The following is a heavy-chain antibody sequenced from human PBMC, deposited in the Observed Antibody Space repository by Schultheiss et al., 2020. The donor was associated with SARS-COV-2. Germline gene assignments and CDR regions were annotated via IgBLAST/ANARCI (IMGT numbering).Heavy chain of an antibody. D-gene: IGHD1-26*01. J-gene: IGHJ2*01. Sequence: SQTLSLTCTVSGGSISSGGYYWSWIRQPPGKGLEWIGYIYYSGSTNYNPSLKSRVTISVDTSKNQFSLKLSSVTAADTAVYYCARCSGSYHYWYFDLWGRGTLVTVSS. CDR3: ARCSGSYHYWYFDL. CDR1: GGSISSGGYY. CDR2: IYYSGST. V-gene: IGHV4-61*08.